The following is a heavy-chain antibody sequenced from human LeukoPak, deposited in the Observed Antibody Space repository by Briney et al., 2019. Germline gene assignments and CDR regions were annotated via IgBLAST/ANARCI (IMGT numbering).Heavy chain of an antibody. CDR3: ASSDGSGRSGAFDI. V-gene: IGHV1-8*01. D-gene: IGHD3-10*01. CDR2: MNPNSGNT. Sequence: GASVKVSCKASGYTFTSHDINWVRQATGQGLEWMGWMNPNSGNTGYAQKFQGRVTMTRNTSISTAYMELSSLRSEDTAVYYCASSDGSGRSGAFDIWGQGTMVTVSS. J-gene: IGHJ3*02. CDR1: GYTFTSHD.